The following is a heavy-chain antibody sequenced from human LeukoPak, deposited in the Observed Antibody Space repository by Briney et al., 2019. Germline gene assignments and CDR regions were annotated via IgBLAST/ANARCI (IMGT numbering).Heavy chain of an antibody. CDR3: ARDWGSIKVITDF. D-gene: IGHD3-16*01. Sequence: ASVKVSCKASGYTFTDYYIHWVRQAPGQGLEWMGWINTDNGNTNYAPKLQDRVTMTTDTPTSTVYMEVRSLGSDDTAVYYCARDWGSIKVITDFWGQGTLVTVSS. CDR2: INTDNGNT. CDR1: GYTFTDYY. V-gene: IGHV1-18*04. J-gene: IGHJ4*02.